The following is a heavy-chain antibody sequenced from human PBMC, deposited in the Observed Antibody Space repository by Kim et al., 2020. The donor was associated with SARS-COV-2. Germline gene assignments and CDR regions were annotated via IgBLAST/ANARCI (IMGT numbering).Heavy chain of an antibody. CDR1: GFTFISYG. CDR2: ISYDGTNK. D-gene: IGHD3-10*01. CDR3: AKDITVWFGEWIAGSYYYYGMDV. J-gene: IGHJ6*02. Sequence: GGSLRLSCAASGFTFISYGMHWVRQAPGKGLEWVAVISYDGTNKYSEYSVKGQFTISRDNAKNTLYLQMNSLRAEDTSVYYCAKDITVWFGEWIAGSYYYYGMDVWGQGTTVTVSS. V-gene: IGHV3-30*18.